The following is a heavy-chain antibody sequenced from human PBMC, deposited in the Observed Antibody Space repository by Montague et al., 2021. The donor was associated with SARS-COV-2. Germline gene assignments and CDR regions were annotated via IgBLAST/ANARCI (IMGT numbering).Heavy chain of an antibody. Sequence: SLRLSCAASGFTFSSYAMHWVRQAPGKGLEWVAVISYDGSNKYYADSVKGRFTISRDNSKNTLYLQMNSLRAEDTAVYYCARDVFPPSSWPAEHFQHWGQGTLVTVSS. J-gene: IGHJ1*01. CDR1: GFTFSSYA. CDR3: ARDVFPPSSWPAEHFQH. V-gene: IGHV3-30-3*01. D-gene: IGHD6-13*01. CDR2: ISYDGSNK.